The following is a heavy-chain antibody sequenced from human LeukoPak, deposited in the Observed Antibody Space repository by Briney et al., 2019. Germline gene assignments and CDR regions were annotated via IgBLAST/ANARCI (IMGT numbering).Heavy chain of an antibody. CDR1: GFTFRSCW. V-gene: IGHV3-7*01. D-gene: IGHD1-14*01. CDR2: IKQDGSEK. J-gene: IGHJ4*02. CDR3: ARVYAGQAGFFDY. Sequence: GGSLRLSCAASGFTFRSCWMSWVRQAPGKGLEWVANIKQDGSEKYYMDSVKGRFTISRDNAKNSLYLQMNSLRAEDTAVYYCARVYAGQAGFFDYWGQGTLVNGSS.